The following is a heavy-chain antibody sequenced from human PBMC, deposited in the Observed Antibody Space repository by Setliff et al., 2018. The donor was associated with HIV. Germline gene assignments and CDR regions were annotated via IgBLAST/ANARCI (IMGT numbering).Heavy chain of an antibody. V-gene: IGHV1-69-2*01. CDR3: AAGPFSRGILHWAPS. CDR2: ISPGNGKA. J-gene: IGHJ4*02. Sequence: ASVKVSCKASGYTFTDAFINWVRQAPGKGLEWMGRISPGNGKALYVERFQGRVTMTADVSKETAYMDVRGLRSDDTGMYFCAAGPFSRGILHWAPSWGQGTPVTVSS. CDR1: GYTFTDAF. D-gene: IGHD3-10*01.